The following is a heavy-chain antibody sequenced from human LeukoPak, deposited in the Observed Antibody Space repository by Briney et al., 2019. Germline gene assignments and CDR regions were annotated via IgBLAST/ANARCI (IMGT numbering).Heavy chain of an antibody. CDR1: GYTFTGYY. V-gene: IGHV1-2*02. D-gene: IGHD1-26*01. Sequence: ASVKVSCKASGYTFTGYYMHWVRQAPGQGLEWMGWINPNSGGTNYAQKFQGRVTMTRDTSISTAYMELGRLRSDDTAVYYCASSAMYSGSHMTFDYWGQGTLVTVSS. CDR2: INPNSGGT. CDR3: ASSAMYSGSHMTFDY. J-gene: IGHJ4*02.